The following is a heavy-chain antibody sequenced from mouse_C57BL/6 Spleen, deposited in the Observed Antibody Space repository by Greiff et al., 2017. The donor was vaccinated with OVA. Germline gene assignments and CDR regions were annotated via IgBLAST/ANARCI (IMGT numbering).Heavy chain of an antibody. CDR2: INPGSGGT. CDR1: GYAFTNYL. D-gene: IGHD3-2*02. CDR3: ARGQLRLRNWFAY. Sequence: QVQLQQSGAELVRPGTSVKVSCKASGYAFTNYLIEWVKQRPGQGLEWIGVINPGSGGTNYNEKFKGKATLTADKSSSTAYMRLSSLTSEDSAVYFCARGQLRLRNWFAYWGQGTLVTVSA. V-gene: IGHV1-54*01. J-gene: IGHJ3*01.